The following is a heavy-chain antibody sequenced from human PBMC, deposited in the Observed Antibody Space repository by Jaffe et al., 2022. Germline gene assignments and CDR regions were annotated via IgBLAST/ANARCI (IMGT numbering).Heavy chain of an antibody. CDR1: GFTFGDYA. Sequence: EVQLVESGGGLVQPGRSLRLSCTASGFTFGDYAMSWVRQAPGKGLEWVGFIRSKAYGGTTEYAASVKGRFTISRDDSKSIAYLQMNSLKTEDTAVYYCTRGLVQLWFGELFGSYFDYWGQGTLVTVSS. CDR2: IRSKAYGGTT. D-gene: IGHD3-10*01. J-gene: IGHJ4*02. CDR3: TRGLVQLWFGELFGSYFDY. V-gene: IGHV3-49*04.